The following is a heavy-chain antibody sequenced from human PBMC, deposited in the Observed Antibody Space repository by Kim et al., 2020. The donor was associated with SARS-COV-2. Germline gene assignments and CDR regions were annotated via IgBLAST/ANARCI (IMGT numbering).Heavy chain of an antibody. V-gene: IGHV3-33*01. CDR2: IWYDGSNK. Sequence: GGSLRLSCAASGFTFSSYGMHWVRQAPGKGLEWVAVIWYDGSNKYYADSVKGRFTISRDNSKNTLYLQMNSLRAEDTAVYYCARDNSYGSSWQDHWGQGTLVTVSS. D-gene: IGHD6-13*01. CDR1: GFTFSSYG. CDR3: ARDNSYGSSWQDH. J-gene: IGHJ4*02.